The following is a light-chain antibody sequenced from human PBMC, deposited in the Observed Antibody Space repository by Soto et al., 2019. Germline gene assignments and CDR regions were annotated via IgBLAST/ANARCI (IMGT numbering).Light chain of an antibody. CDR1: ESVFGY. CDR2: DAS. Sequence: EVVLTQSPATLSLSPGERATLSCRASESVFGYLAWYQHKPGQAPRLLIYDASNRAPCVPARFSGSGSGTDFDHTISSLEPEDFAVYYCQQRYRWPPITFGQGTRLDNK. CDR3: QQRYRWPPIT. V-gene: IGKV3-11*01. J-gene: IGKJ5*01.